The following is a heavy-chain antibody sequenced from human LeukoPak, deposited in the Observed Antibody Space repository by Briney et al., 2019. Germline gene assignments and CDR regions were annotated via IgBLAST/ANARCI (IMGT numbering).Heavy chain of an antibody. D-gene: IGHD4-17*01. J-gene: IGHJ4*02. Sequence: PGGSLRLSCAASGFTFSSYAISWVRQAPGKGLEWFSAIIGSVVSTYYADSVKGRFTISRDNSKNTLYLQMNSLRAEDTAVYYCAQRAADYGDSYFDFWGQGTLVSVSS. CDR1: GFTFSSYA. CDR2: IIGSVVST. CDR3: AQRAADYGDSYFDF. V-gene: IGHV3-23*01.